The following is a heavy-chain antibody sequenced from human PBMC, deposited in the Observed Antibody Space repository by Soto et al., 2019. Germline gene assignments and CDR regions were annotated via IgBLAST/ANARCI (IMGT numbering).Heavy chain of an antibody. Sequence: GGSLRLSCAASGFTFSSYWMHWVRQAPGKGLVWVSRINSDGSSTSYADSVKGRFTISRDNAKNTLYLQMNSLRAEDTAVYYCAREGELPLLGYYYGMDVWGQGTTVTVSS. CDR1: GFTFSSYW. J-gene: IGHJ6*02. V-gene: IGHV3-74*01. CDR3: AREGELPLLGYYYGMDV. D-gene: IGHD1-26*01. CDR2: INSDGSST.